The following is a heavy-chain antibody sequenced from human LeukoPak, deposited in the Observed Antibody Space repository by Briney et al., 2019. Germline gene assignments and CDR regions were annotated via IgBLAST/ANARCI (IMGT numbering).Heavy chain of an antibody. Sequence: PSETLSLTCTVSGGSISSGGYYWSWIRQHPGKGLEWIGYIYYSGSTYYNPSLKSRVTISVDTSKNQFSLKLSSVTAADTAVYYCAREDRHRYYYDSSGYPRGYFDYWGQGTLVTVSS. V-gene: IGHV4-31*03. CDR3: AREDRHRYYYDSSGYPRGYFDY. CDR1: GGSISSGGYY. J-gene: IGHJ4*02. CDR2: IYYSGST. D-gene: IGHD3-22*01.